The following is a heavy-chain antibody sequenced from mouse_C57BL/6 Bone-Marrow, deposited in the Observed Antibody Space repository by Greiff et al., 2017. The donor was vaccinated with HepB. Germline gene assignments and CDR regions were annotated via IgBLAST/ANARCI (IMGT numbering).Heavy chain of an antibody. V-gene: IGHV14-4*01. CDR1: GFNIKDDY. Sequence: VQLKESGAELVRPGASVKLSCTASGFNIKDDYMHWVKQRPEQGLEWIGWIDPENGDTEYASKFQGKATITADTSSNTAYLQLSSLTSEDTAVYYCTTDSSGYYYAMDYWGQGTSVTVSS. CDR2: IDPENGDT. CDR3: TTDSSGYYYAMDY. J-gene: IGHJ4*01. D-gene: IGHD3-2*02.